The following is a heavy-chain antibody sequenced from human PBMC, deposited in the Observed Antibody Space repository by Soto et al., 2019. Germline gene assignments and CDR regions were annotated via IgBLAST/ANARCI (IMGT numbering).Heavy chain of an antibody. V-gene: IGHV3-74*01. J-gene: IGHJ5*02. Sequence: PGGSLRLSCAASGFTFSSYWMHWVRQAPGKGLVWVSRINSDGSSTSYADSVKGRFTISRDNAKNTLYLQMNSLRAEDTAVYYCARDIPSGWPSSRFDPWGQGTLVTVSS. CDR3: ARDIPSGWPSSRFDP. CDR2: INSDGSST. D-gene: IGHD6-19*01. CDR1: GFTFSSYW.